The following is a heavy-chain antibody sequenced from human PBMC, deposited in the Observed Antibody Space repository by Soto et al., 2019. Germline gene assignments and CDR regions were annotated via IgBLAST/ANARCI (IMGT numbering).Heavy chain of an antibody. CDR2: IRAYNGNT. CDR1: GYTFTSYF. CDR3: ARVASGGSYLYYYYGMDV. V-gene: IGHV1-18*04. J-gene: IGHJ6*02. Sequence: AAVKVSCKASGYTFTSYFIMWVRQAPGQAREWMGWIRAYNGNTNYAQKLQGRVTMTTDTSTSTAYMELRRLRSDDTAVYYWARVASGGSYLYYYYGMDVWGQGTPVTVSS. D-gene: IGHD2-15*01.